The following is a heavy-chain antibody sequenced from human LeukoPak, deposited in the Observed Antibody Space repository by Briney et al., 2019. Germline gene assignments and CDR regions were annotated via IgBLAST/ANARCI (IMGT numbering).Heavy chain of an antibody. J-gene: IGHJ4*02. V-gene: IGHV1-69-2*01. D-gene: IGHD2-15*01. CDR1: GYTFTDYY. CDR3: ATMEYCSGGSCPD. Sequence: ASVKVSCKVSGYTFTDYYMHWVQQAPGKGLEWMGLADPEDGETIYAEKFQGRVTITADTSTDTAYMELSSLRSEDTAVYYCATMEYCSGGSCPDWGQGTLVTVSS. CDR2: ADPEDGET.